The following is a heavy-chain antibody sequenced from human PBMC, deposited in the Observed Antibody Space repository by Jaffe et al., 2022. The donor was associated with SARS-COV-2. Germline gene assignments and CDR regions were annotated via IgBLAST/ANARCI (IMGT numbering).Heavy chain of an antibody. CDR1: GYSFTSYW. CDR3: ARLLPLVGATHQAPPYYFDY. Sequence: EVQLVQSGAEVKKPGESLKISCKGSGYSFTSYWIGWVRQMPGKGLEWMGIIYPGDSDTRYSPSFQGQVTISADKSISTAYLQWSSLKASDTAMYYCARLLPLVGATHQAPPYYFDYWGQGTLVTVSS. D-gene: IGHD1-26*01. V-gene: IGHV5-51*01. J-gene: IGHJ4*02. CDR2: IYPGDSDT.